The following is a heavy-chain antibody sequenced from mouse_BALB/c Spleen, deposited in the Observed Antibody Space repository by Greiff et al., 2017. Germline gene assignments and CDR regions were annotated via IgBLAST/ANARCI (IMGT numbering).Heavy chain of an antibody. J-gene: IGHJ1*01. Sequence: EVKLLESGPGLVKPSQSLSLTCTVTGYSITSDYAWNWIRQFPGNKLEWMGYISYSGSTSYNPSLKSRISITRDTSKNQFFLQLNSVTTEDTATYYCASPYGSSYWYFDVWGAGTTVTVSS. V-gene: IGHV3-2*02. CDR1: GYSITSDYA. D-gene: IGHD1-1*01. CDR2: ISYSGST. CDR3: ASPYGSSYWYFDV.